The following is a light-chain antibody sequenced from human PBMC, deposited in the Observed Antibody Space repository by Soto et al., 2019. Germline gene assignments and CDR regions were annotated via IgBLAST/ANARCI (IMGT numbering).Light chain of an antibody. CDR1: QSISSS. CDR2: AAS. Sequence: DIQMTQSPSSLSASVGDRVTITCRASQSISSSLNWYQQKPEKAPKLLMYAASSLQSGVPPRFSGSGSGTDFTLTITSLQPEDFATYYCQQSHTYPVTFGQGTRLEIK. V-gene: IGKV1-39*01. J-gene: IGKJ5*01. CDR3: QQSHTYPVT.